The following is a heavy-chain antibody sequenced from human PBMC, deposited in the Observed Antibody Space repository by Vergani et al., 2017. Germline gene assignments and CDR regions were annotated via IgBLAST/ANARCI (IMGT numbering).Heavy chain of an antibody. D-gene: IGHD3-10*01. CDR1: GGSISSHY. Sequence: QVQLQESGPGLVKPSETLSLTCTVSGGSISSHYWSWIRQPPGKGLEWIGYIYYSGSTNYNPSLKSRVTISVDTSKNQFSLKLSSVTAADTAVYYCARAGEELGGYFDYWGQGTLVTVSS. CDR2: IYYSGST. CDR3: ARAGEELGGYFDY. V-gene: IGHV4-59*11. J-gene: IGHJ4*02.